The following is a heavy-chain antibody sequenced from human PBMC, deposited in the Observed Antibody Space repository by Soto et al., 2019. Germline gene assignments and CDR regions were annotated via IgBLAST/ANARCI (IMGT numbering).Heavy chain of an antibody. Sequence: EVQLLESGGGLVQPGGSLRLSCAASGFTFSSYAMSWVRQAPGKGLEWVSAISGSGGSTYYADSVKGRFTISRDNSKNTLYLQMNSLRAEDTAVYYCAKYTPSSPALYYYYGMDVWGQGTTVTVSS. V-gene: IGHV3-23*01. J-gene: IGHJ6*02. CDR1: GFTFSSYA. D-gene: IGHD6-13*01. CDR2: ISGSGGST. CDR3: AKYTPSSPALYYYYGMDV.